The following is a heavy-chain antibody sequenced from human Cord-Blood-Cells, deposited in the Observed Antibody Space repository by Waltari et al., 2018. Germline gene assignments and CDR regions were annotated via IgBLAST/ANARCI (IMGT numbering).Heavy chain of an antibody. CDR2: IKQDGSEK. V-gene: IGHV3-7*01. D-gene: IGHD6-13*01. Sequence: EVQLVESGGGLVQPGGSLRLSCAASGSTFSSSWMRWVRQAPGKGLEWVANIKQDGSEKYYVDAVKGRFTISRDNAKNSLYLQMNSLRAEDTAVYYCARNLTAAGSDYWGQGTLVTVSS. J-gene: IGHJ4*02. CDR3: ARNLTAAGSDY. CDR1: GSTFSSSW.